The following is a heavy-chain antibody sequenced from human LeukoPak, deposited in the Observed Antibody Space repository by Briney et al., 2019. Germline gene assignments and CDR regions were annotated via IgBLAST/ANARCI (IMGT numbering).Heavy chain of an antibody. J-gene: IGHJ5*02. V-gene: IGHV1-18*01. CDR1: GGTFSNYA. D-gene: IGHD3-16*02. CDR3: ARDRERYDYVWGSYRFANWFDP. Sequence: ASVKVSCKASGGTFSNYAISWVRQAPGQGLEWMGWISAYNGNTNYAQKLQGRVTMTTDTSTSTAYMELRSLRSDDTAVYYCARDRERYDYVWGSYRFANWFDPWGQGTPVTVSS. CDR2: ISAYNGNT.